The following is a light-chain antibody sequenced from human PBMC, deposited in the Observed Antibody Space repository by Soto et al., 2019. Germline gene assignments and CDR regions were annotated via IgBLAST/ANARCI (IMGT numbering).Light chain of an antibody. CDR1: LGISIN. Sequence: IALTPSPATLSVSPGDRATLSGRASLGISINLAWYQQRPGQAPRLLIYGASTRATGVPARFSGSGSGTDFTLTISSLQSEDLAVYHCQQYNKWPQTFGQGTKVDIK. V-gene: IGKV3-15*01. CDR2: GAS. CDR3: QQYNKWPQT. J-gene: IGKJ1*01.